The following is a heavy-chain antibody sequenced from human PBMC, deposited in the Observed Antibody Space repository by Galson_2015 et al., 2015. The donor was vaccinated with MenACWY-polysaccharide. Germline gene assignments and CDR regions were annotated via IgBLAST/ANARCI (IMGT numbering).Heavy chain of an antibody. CDR2: IKPDGSQK. J-gene: IGHJ4*01. Sequence: SLRLSCAASRFTFSRTWMSWVRQAPGKGLEWVALIKPDGSQKNFVDSVKGRFDISRDNANNSLYLHMNSLRVEDAAIYYCARGYMVRGGYFDPWGHGTLVTVSS. D-gene: IGHD3-10*01. CDR1: RFTFSRTW. CDR3: ARGYMVRGGYFDP. V-gene: IGHV3-7*01.